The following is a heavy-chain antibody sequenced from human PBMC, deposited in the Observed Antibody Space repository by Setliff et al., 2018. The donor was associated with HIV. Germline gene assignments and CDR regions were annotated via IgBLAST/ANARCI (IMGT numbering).Heavy chain of an antibody. Sequence: ASVKVSCKASGYTFTSYDINWVRQATGQGLEWMGWMNPNSGNTGYAQKFQGRVTLTRNTSISTAYMELSSLRSEDTAVYYCARGRVQGIVVVPAAKGVRRGNWFDPWGQGTQVTVSS. J-gene: IGHJ5*02. CDR2: MNPNSGNT. CDR3: ARGRVQGIVVVPAAKGVRRGNWFDP. CDR1: GYTFTSYD. D-gene: IGHD2-2*01. V-gene: IGHV1-8*03.